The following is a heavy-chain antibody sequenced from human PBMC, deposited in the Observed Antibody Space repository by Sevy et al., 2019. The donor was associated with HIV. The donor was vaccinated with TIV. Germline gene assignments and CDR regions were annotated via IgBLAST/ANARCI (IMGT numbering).Heavy chain of an antibody. J-gene: IGHJ6*02. CDR1: GFTFSSYS. Sequence: GGSLRLSCAASGFTFSSYSMNWVRQAPGKGLEWVSYISSSSSTIYYTDSVKGRFTISRDNAKNSLYLQMNSLRDEDTAVYYCARGAYQLLYYYYGMDVWGQGTTVTVSS. V-gene: IGHV3-48*02. CDR3: ARGAYQLLYYYYGMDV. D-gene: IGHD2-2*01. CDR2: ISSSSSTI.